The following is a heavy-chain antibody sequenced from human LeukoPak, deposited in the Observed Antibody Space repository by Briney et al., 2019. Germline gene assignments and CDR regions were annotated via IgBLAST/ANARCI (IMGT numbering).Heavy chain of an antibody. D-gene: IGHD3-10*01. V-gene: IGHV5-51*01. Sequence: GESLKISCKGSGYSFTGYWIGWVRQMPGKGLEWMGIIYPHDSDTRYSPSFQGQVTISADKSISTAYLQWSSLKASDTAMYYCARPTAYYDSGTYLYYFDYWGQGTLVTVSS. J-gene: IGHJ4*02. CDR1: GYSFTGYW. CDR2: IYPHDSDT. CDR3: ARPTAYYDSGTYLYYFDY.